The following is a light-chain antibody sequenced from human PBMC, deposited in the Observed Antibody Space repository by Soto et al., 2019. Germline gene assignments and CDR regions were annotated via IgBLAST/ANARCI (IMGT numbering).Light chain of an antibody. CDR2: DXS. J-gene: IGLJ3*02. Sequence: QSVLTQPPSVSAAPGQKVTISCSGSSSDIGKSYVSWYQVLPGTAPKLLIYDXSXRPSGIPDRXSGSKSGTSATLAITGLQSXXXADYYCGTWDISLSVELFGGGTKLTVL. V-gene: IGLV1-51*01. CDR1: SSDIGKSY. CDR3: GTWDISLSVEL.